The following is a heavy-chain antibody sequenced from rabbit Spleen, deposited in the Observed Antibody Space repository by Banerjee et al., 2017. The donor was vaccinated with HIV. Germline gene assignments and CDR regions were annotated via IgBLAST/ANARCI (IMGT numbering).Heavy chain of an antibody. CDR2: IYADSSGST. V-gene: IGHV1S45*01. Sequence: QEQLVESGGGLVQPEGSLTLTCTASGFSFSSSYHMGWVRQAPGKGLECIACIYADSSGSTWYASWAKGRFTISKTSSTTVTLQMTSLTAADTATYFCARDLAGVIGWNFGWWGQGTLVTVS. J-gene: IGHJ3*01. CDR3: ARDLAGVIGWNFGW. D-gene: IGHD4-1*01. CDR1: GFSFSSSYH.